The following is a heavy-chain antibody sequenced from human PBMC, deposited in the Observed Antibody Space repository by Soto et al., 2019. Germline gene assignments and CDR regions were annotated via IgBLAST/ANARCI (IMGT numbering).Heavy chain of an antibody. Sequence: PSETLSLTCTVSGGSVSSGSYYWSWIRQPPGKGLEWIGYIYYSGSTNYNPSLKSRVTISVDTSKNQFSLKLSSVTAADTAVYYCAGKGDSSGYYTMETFDYWGQGTLVTVSS. D-gene: IGHD3-22*01. V-gene: IGHV4-61*01. CDR3: AGKGDSSGYYTMETFDY. J-gene: IGHJ4*02. CDR2: IYYSGST. CDR1: GGSVSSGSYY.